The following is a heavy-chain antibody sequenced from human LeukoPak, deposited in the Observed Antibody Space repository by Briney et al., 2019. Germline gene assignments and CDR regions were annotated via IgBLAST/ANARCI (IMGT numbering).Heavy chain of an antibody. Sequence: SQTLSLTCTVSGGSITSGSYYWSWIRQPAGKGLEWMGRIYTSGSTNHNPSRKSRATISVDTSKNQFSLKLSSVTAADTAVYYCARAGSWGLDYWGQGTLVTVSS. J-gene: IGHJ4*02. CDR1: GGSITSGSYY. CDR3: ARAGSWGLDY. V-gene: IGHV4-61*02. CDR2: IYTSGST. D-gene: IGHD6-13*01.